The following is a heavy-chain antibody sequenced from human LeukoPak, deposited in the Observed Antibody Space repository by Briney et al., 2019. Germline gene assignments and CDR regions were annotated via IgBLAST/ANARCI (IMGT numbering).Heavy chain of an antibody. D-gene: IGHD5-18*01. Sequence: PSETLSLTCTVSGGSISSGDYYWSWIRQPPGKGLEWIGYIYYSGSTYYNPSLKSRVTISVDTSKNQFSLKLSSVTAADTAVNYCARVQVIGYSYGFDYWGQGTLVTVSS. CDR2: IYYSGST. CDR3: ARVQVIGYSYGFDY. V-gene: IGHV4-30-4*01. J-gene: IGHJ4*02. CDR1: GGSISSGDYY.